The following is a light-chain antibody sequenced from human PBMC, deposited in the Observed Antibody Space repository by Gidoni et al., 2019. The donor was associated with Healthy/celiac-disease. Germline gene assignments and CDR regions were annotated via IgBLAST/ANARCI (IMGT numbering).Light chain of an antibody. Sequence: DIQMPQSPSTLSASVGDRVTITCRASQSISSWLAWYQQKPGKAPKLLIYKASSLESGVLSRFSGSGSGTEFTLTISSLQPDDFATYYCQQYNSYPLTFGGGTKVEIK. J-gene: IGKJ4*01. CDR1: QSISSW. CDR2: KAS. CDR3: QQYNSYPLT. V-gene: IGKV1-5*03.